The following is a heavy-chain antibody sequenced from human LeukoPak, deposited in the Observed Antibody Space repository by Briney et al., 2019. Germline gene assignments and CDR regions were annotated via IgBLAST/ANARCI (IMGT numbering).Heavy chain of an antibody. D-gene: IGHD4-17*01. CDR1: GGSIRSSYYY. CDR2: IYYSGST. J-gene: IGHJ4*02. V-gene: IGHV4-39*01. CDR3: ARRRGDGRPFDY. Sequence: SETLSLTCTVSGGSIRSSYYYWGWIRQPPGKGLEWIGSIYYSGSTYYNPSLKSRVTISVDTSKNQFSLKLSSVTAADTAVYYCARRRGDGRPFDYWGQGTLVTVSS.